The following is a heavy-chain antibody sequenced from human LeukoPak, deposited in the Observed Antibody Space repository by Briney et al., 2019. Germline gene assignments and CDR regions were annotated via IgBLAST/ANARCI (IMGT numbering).Heavy chain of an antibody. CDR3: ARDGGFDI. D-gene: IGHD2-15*01. CDR1: GYTFTDYY. J-gene: IGHJ3*02. Sequence: ASVKVSCKASGYTFTDYYMHWVRQAPGQGLEWMGWINPNSGGTNYAQKFQGRVTMTRDTSFTTAYMEVNSLTSDDTATYYCARDGGFDIWGQGTMVTVSS. V-gene: IGHV1-2*02. CDR2: INPNSGGT.